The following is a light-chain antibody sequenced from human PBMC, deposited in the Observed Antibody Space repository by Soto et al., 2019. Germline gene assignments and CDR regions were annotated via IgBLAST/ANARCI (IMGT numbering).Light chain of an antibody. CDR2: WAT. J-gene: IGKJ3*01. CDR1: QSVLYSPNNKNY. CDR3: QQFYSTPFT. Sequence: DIVMTQSPDSLAVSLGERATINCESSQSVLYSPNNKNYLAWYQQKPGQPPKLLIYWATTRESGVPDRFSGSGSGTDFTLPISSLQAEDVAVYYCQQFYSTPFTFGPGTKVDIK. V-gene: IGKV4-1*01.